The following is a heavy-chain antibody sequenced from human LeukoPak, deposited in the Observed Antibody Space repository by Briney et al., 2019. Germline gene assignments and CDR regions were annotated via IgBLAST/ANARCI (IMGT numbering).Heavy chain of an antibody. CDR1: GFTVSSNY. V-gene: IGHV3-66*01. Sequence: GGSLRLSCAASGFTVSSNYMSWVRQAPGKGLEWVSVIYSGGSTYYADSVKGRFTISRDNSKNTLYLQMNSLRAEDTAVYYCARDGYSYGSSMDYWGQGTLVTVSS. CDR3: ARDGYSYGSSMDY. CDR2: IYSGGST. D-gene: IGHD5-18*01. J-gene: IGHJ4*02.